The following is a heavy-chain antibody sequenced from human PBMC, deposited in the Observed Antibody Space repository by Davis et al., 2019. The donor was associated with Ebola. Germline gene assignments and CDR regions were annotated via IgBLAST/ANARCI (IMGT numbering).Heavy chain of an antibody. CDR2: IWYDGSNK. V-gene: IGHV3-33*01. CDR1: GFTFSSYG. CDR3: ARDVWIVVGSGWFDP. Sequence: GESLKISCAASGFTFSSYGMHWVRQAPGKGLEWVAVIWYDGSNKYYADSVKGRFTISRDNSKNTLYLQTNSLRAEDTAVYYCARDVWIVVGSGWFDPWGQGTLVTVSS. J-gene: IGHJ5*02. D-gene: IGHD3-22*01.